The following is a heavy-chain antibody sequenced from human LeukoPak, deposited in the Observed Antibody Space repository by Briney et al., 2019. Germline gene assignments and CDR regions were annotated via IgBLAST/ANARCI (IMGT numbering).Heavy chain of an antibody. D-gene: IGHD1-7*01. CDR2: ISSSSSYI. CDR1: GFTFSSYS. CDR3: ARADQTGTPDY. Sequence: GGSLRLSCAASGFTFSSYSMNWVRQAPGKGLEWVSSISSSSSYIYYADSVKGRFTISGDNAKNSLYLQMSSLRAEDTAVYYCARADQTGTPDYWGQGTLVTVSS. J-gene: IGHJ4*02. V-gene: IGHV3-21*01.